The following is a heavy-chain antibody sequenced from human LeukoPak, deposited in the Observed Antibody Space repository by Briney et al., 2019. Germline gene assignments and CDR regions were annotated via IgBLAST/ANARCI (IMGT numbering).Heavy chain of an antibody. D-gene: IGHD3-22*01. CDR3: ARALYSDSSGYYPGLDH. CDR2: ISNYNGDT. V-gene: IGHV1-18*01. CDR1: GYTFTSYG. Sequence: ASVKVSCKASGYTFTSYGISWVRQAPGQGLEWVGWISNYNGDTRYAQKFQGRVTMTTGTSTRTSNMELRNLGSDDTAVYYCARALYSDSSGYYPGLDHWGQGTLVTVSS. J-gene: IGHJ4*02.